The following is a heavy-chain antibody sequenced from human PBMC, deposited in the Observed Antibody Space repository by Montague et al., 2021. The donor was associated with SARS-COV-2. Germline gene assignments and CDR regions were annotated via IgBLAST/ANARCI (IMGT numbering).Heavy chain of an antibody. CDR2: IYYSGST. CDR3: ARLLLYCSSTSCYEARFDP. V-gene: IGHV4-39*01. D-gene: IGHD2-2*01. CDR1: GGSISSYY. J-gene: IGHJ5*02. Sequence: SETLSLTCTVSGGSISSYYWGWIRQPPGKGLEWIGSIYYSGSTYYNPSLKSRVTISVDTSKNQFSLKLSSVTAADTAVYYCARLLLYCSSTSCYEARFDPWGQGTLVTVSS.